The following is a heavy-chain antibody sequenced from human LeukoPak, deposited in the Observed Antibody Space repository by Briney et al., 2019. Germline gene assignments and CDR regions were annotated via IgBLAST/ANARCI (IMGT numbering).Heavy chain of an antibody. CDR3: QQQQLQGGLDAFDI. Sequence: GASVKVSCKASGYTFTSYDINWVRQATGQGLEWMGWMNPNSGNTGYAQKFQGRVTITRNTSISTAYMELSSLRSGDTAVYYCQQQQLQGGLDAFDIWGQGTMVTVSS. J-gene: IGHJ3*02. CDR2: MNPNSGNT. D-gene: IGHD6-13*01. CDR1: GYTFTSYD. V-gene: IGHV1-8*03.